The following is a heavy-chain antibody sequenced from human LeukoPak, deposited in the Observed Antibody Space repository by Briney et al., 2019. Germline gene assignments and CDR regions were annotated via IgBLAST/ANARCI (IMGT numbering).Heavy chain of an antibody. CDR3: ARGSVIGATSSYHFDP. J-gene: IGHJ5*02. D-gene: IGHD1-26*01. Sequence: SETLSLTCAVSGGSISSGSYSWNWIRQPPGKGLEWIGFLYHSGSTYYNPSLKSRVTISVDRSKSQFSLSLSSVTAADTAVYHCARGSVIGATSSYHFDPWGQGTLVTVSS. V-gene: IGHV4-30-2*01. CDR1: GGSISSGSYS. CDR2: LYHSGST.